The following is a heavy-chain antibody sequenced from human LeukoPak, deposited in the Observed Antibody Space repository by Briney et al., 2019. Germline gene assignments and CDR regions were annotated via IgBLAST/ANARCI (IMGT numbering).Heavy chain of an antibody. CDR3: ARTYIVVVIAASHGMDV. CDR2: INAGNGNT. D-gene: IGHD2-15*01. J-gene: IGHJ6*02. Sequence: ASVKVSCKASGYTFTSYAMHWVRQAPGQRLEWMGWINAGNGNTKYSQKFQGGVTITRDTSASTAYMELSSLRSEDTAVYYCARTYIVVVIAASHGMDVWGQGTTVTVSS. V-gene: IGHV1-3*01. CDR1: GYTFTSYA.